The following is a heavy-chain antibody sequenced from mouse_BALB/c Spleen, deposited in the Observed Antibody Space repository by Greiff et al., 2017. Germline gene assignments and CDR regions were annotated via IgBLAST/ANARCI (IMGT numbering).Heavy chain of an antibody. J-gene: IGHJ4*01. Sequence: QVQLQQSGAELVRPGTSVKVSCKASGYAFTNYLIEWVKQRPGQGLEWIGVINPGSGGTNYNEKFKGKATLTADKSSSTAYMQLSSLTSDDSAVYFCAREGYYGDYYAMDYWGQGTSVTVSS. D-gene: IGHD1-1*01. V-gene: IGHV1-54*01. CDR3: AREGYYGDYYAMDY. CDR2: INPGSGGT. CDR1: GYAFTNYL.